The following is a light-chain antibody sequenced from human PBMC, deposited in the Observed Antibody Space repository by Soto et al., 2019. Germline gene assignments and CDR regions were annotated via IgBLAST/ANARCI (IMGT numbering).Light chain of an antibody. CDR3: QQYDSTLRT. V-gene: IGKV3-20*01. J-gene: IGKJ2*01. CDR2: GTS. Sequence: EIVLTQSPGTLSLSPGERATLSCRASQSVSSSSLAWYQQKPGQAPRLLIYGTSSRATGIPDRFSGSGSGTDFTLTISRLEPEDFAVYYCQQYDSTLRTFGQGTKLDIK. CDR1: QSVSSSS.